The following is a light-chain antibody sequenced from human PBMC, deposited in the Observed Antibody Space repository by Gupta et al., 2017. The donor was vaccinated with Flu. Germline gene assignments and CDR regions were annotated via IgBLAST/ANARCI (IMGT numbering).Light chain of an antibody. J-gene: IGKJ4*01. CDR2: AAS. CDR3: PKDKSALLA. Sequence: DIQMTQSPSSLSASIGDRVTITCRARQDISPYLAWYQQRAGKPPQLLIYAASNLQSGVSSRFSGRGSGTDFTLNISSLQPEDSATYYCPKDKSALLAFGGGTRVEIK. CDR1: QDISPY. V-gene: IGKV1-27*01.